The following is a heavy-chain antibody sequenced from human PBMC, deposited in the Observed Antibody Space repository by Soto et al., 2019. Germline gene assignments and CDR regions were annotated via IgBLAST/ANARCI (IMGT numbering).Heavy chain of an antibody. CDR3: AKDGAAAAPLNY. J-gene: IGHJ4*02. V-gene: IGHV3-30*18. CDR2: ISYDGSNK. D-gene: IGHD6-13*01. CDR1: GFTFSSSG. Sequence: SLRLSCAASGFTFSSSGMHWVRQAPGKGLEWVAVISYDGSNKYYADAVEGRFTSARENSKNTLYLQRNSLRAEDTAVYYCAKDGAAAAPLNYWGQGTLVTVSS.